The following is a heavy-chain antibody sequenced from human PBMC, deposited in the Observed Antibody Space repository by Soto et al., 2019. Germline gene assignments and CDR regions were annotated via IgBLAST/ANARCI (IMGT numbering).Heavy chain of an antibody. CDR2: ISPMFGAA. D-gene: IGHD3-10*01. J-gene: IGHJ4*02. Sequence: QVQLVQSGAEMQKPGSSVKVSCQSSGGTFKTYAMNWVRQAPGQGPEWMGDISPMFGAANYAPKFQGRVTITADESTGTSYMQLSSLTSEDTALYFCAREVQVHTPAFVYWGQGTLVTVSS. CDR1: GGTFKTYA. CDR3: AREVQVHTPAFVY. V-gene: IGHV1-69*19.